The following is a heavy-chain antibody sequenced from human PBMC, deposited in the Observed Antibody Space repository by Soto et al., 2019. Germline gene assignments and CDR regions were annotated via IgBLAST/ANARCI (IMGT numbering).Heavy chain of an antibody. Sequence: GGSLRLSCAASGFTFDDYAMHWVRQAPGKGLEWVSGISWNSGSIGYADSVKGRFTISRDNAKNSLYLQMNSLRAEDTALYYCAKDKYYYASDAFDIWGQGTMVTVSS. J-gene: IGHJ3*02. CDR2: ISWNSGSI. D-gene: IGHD3-10*01. CDR3: AKDKYYYASDAFDI. V-gene: IGHV3-9*01. CDR1: GFTFDDYA.